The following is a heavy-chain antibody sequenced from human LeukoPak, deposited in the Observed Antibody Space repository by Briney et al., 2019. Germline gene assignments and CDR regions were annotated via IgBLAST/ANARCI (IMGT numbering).Heavy chain of an antibody. CDR2: ISTYNGNT. CDR3: ARDHYGGNSFDY. CDR1: GYTFTSYG. Sequence: ASVKVSCKASGYTFTSYGISWVRQAPGQGLEWMGWISTYNGNTNYAQKLQGRVTMTTDTSTSTAYMELRSLRSDDTAVYYCARDHYGGNSFDYWGQGTLVTVSS. D-gene: IGHD4-23*01. V-gene: IGHV1-18*01. J-gene: IGHJ4*02.